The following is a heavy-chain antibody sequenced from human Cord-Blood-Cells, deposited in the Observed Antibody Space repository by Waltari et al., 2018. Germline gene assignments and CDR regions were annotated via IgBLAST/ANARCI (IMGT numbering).Heavy chain of an antibody. CDR3: ARDGYYGSGSYSVNYFDY. D-gene: IGHD3-10*01. Sequence: EVQLVESGGGLVKPGGSLRLSWAASGFTSSSYSMNWVRQAPGKGREWVSSISISSSYIYYADSVKGRFTISRDNAKNSLYLQMNSLRAEDTAVYYCARDGYYGSGSYSVNYFDYWGQGTLVTVSS. V-gene: IGHV3-21*01. J-gene: IGHJ4*02. CDR2: ISISSSYI. CDR1: GFTSSSYS.